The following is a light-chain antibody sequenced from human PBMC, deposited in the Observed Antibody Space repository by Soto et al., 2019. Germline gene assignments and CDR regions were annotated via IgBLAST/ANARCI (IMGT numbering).Light chain of an antibody. CDR3: RVYEGSNNQYV. CDR1: STEVGGYSY. V-gene: IGLV2-8*01. CDR2: EVT. Sequence: QSVLTQPASATGSPRQSVTISCTGTSTEVGGYSYVSCYQRQPGKAPKLMIYEVTKRPSGVPDRFSGSKAGHTASLTVSGLQAEDEADYCCRVYEGSNNQYVFGNGNKVTGL. J-gene: IGLJ1*01.